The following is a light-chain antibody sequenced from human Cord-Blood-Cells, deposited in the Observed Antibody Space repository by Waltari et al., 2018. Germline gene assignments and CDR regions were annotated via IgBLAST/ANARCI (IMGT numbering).Light chain of an antibody. CDR2: EGS. Sequence: QSALTQPASVSGSPGQSITIHCTGTSSDVRSYNLVSWYQQHPGKAPKLMIYEGSKRPSGVSNRFSGSKSGNTASLTISGLQAEDEADYYCCSYAGSYVFGTGTKVTVL. CDR3: CSYAGSYV. CDR1: SSDVRSYNL. V-gene: IGLV2-23*01. J-gene: IGLJ1*01.